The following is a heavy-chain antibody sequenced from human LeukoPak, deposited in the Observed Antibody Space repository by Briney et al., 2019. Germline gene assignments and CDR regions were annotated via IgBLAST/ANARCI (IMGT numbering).Heavy chain of an antibody. V-gene: IGHV3-23*01. CDR3: AKAGDGYNLGDY. D-gene: IGHD5-24*01. CDR1: GFTFSSYA. CDR2: ISGSGGST. Sequence: GGSLRLSCAASGFTFSSYAMSWVRQAPVKGLEWVSAISGSGGSTYYADSVKGRFTISRDNSKNTLYLQMNSLRAEDTAVYYCAKAGDGYNLGDYWGQGTLVTVSS. J-gene: IGHJ4*02.